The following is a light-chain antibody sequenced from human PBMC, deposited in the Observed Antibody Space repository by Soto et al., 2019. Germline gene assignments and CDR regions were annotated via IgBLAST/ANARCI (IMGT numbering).Light chain of an antibody. V-gene: IGLV2-14*01. CDR3: SSYTSSSTVV. CDR1: SSDVCGYNY. J-gene: IGLJ2*01. CDR2: DVS. Sequence: QSALTQPASVSGSPGQSITISCTGTSSDVCGYNYVSWYQQDPGKAPKLMIYDVSNRPSGVSNRFSGSKSGNTASLTISGLQAEDEADYYCSSYTSSSTVVFGGGTKLTVL.